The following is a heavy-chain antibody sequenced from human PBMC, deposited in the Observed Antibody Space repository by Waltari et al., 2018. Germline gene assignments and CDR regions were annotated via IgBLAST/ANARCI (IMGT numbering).Heavy chain of an antibody. D-gene: IGHD3-9*01. J-gene: IGHJ6*03. CDR1: GGSIRSSSYY. CDR2: IYTSGST. V-gene: IGHV4-39*07. Sequence: QLKLQESGPGLVKPSETLSLTCTVSGGSIRSSSYYWGWIPQPPGKGLEWIGRIYTSGSTNYNPSLKSRVTMSVDTSKNQFSLKLSSVTAADTAVYYCARGYDISYYYMDVWGKGTTVTVSS. CDR3: ARGYDISYYYMDV.